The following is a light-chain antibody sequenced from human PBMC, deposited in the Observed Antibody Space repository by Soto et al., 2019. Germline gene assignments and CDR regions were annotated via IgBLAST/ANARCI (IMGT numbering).Light chain of an antibody. CDR2: DAS. Sequence: EIVLTQSPATLSLSPGKRATLSCRASQSVSSYLAWYQQKPGQAPRLLIYDASNRATGIPARFSGSGSGTDFTLTITSLEPEDFAVYYCQQRSNWPPTFGQGTKLEIK. J-gene: IGKJ2*01. CDR1: QSVSSY. CDR3: QQRSNWPPT. V-gene: IGKV3-11*01.